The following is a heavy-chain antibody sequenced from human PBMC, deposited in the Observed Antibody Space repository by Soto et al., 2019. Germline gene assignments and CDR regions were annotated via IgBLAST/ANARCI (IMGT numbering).Heavy chain of an antibody. CDR1: GFSLSTSGVG. J-gene: IGHJ6*02. CDR2: IYWDDDK. D-gene: IGHD2-15*01. V-gene: IGHV2-5*02. CDR3: AYLPCSGGSCYWFSYSGMDV. Sequence: QITLKESGPTLVKPTQTLTLTCTFSGFSLSTSGVGVAWIRQPPGKALEWLALIYWDDDKRYRPSLETRLTITKDTSKNQVVLTMTNMASVDTATDYCAYLPCSGGSCYWFSYSGMDVWGQGTTVTVSS.